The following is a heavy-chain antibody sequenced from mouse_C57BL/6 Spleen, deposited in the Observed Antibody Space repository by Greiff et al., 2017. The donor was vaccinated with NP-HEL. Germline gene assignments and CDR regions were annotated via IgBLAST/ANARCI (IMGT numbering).Heavy chain of an antibody. Sequence: VHVKQSGAELVRPGASVKLSCTASGFNIKDDYMHWVKQRPEQGLEWIGWIDPENGDTEYASKFQGKATITADTSSNTAYLQLSSLTSEDTAVYYCTTGIFDYYGSSYVFAYWGQGTLVTVSA. CDR3: TTGIFDYYGSSYVFAY. CDR1: GFNIKDDY. V-gene: IGHV14-4*01. CDR2: IDPENGDT. D-gene: IGHD1-1*01. J-gene: IGHJ3*01.